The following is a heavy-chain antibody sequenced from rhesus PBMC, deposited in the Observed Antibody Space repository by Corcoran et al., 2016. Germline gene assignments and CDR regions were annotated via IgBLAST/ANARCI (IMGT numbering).Heavy chain of an antibody. Sequence: EVQLVQSGAEVKRPGESLKFSRKTSGSSFTSYWISRVRQMPGEGLEWMGAIDPSDSDTRYSPSFQGQVTISADKSISTTYLQWSSLKASDSATYYCATLYNIWTGYYPNWGQGVLVTVSS. CDR2: IDPSDSDT. D-gene: IGHD3-3*01. V-gene: IGHV5-2*01. CDR3: ATLYNIWTGYYPN. CDR1: GSSFTSYW. J-gene: IGHJ4*01.